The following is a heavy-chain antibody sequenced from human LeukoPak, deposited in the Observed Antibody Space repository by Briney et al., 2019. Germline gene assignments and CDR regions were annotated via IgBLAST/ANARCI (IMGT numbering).Heavy chain of an antibody. Sequence: GASVKVSCKASGYTFTSYYMHWVRQAPGQGLEWMGIINPSGGSTSYAQKFQGRVTMTRDMSTSTVYMELSSLRSEDTAVYYCARAYQNDYVWGSYRYDALYDYWGQGTLVTVSS. D-gene: IGHD3-16*02. CDR3: ARAYQNDYVWGSYRYDALYDY. J-gene: IGHJ4*02. V-gene: IGHV1-46*01. CDR1: GYTFTSYY. CDR2: INPSGGST.